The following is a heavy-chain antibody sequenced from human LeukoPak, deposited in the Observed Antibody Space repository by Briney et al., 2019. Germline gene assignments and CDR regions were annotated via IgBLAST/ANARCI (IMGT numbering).Heavy chain of an antibody. D-gene: IGHD5-18*01. CDR3: AREHYSYGY. CDR2: ISSSSSTI. V-gene: IGHV3-48*01. Sequence: GGSLRLSCAASGFTFSSYSMKWVRQAPGKGLEWVSYISSSSSTIYYADSVKGRFTISRDNAKNSLYLQMNSLRAEDTAVYYCAREHYSYGYWGQGTLVTVSS. J-gene: IGHJ4*02. CDR1: GFTFSSYS.